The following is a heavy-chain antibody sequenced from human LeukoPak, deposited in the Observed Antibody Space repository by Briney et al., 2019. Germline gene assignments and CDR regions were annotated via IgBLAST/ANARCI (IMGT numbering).Heavy chain of an antibody. CDR1: GYTFTSYG. J-gene: IGHJ4*02. D-gene: IGHD3-22*01. CDR2: ISAYNGNT. CDR3: ARPPTMIVVFSDPRSALLDY. V-gene: IGHV1-18*01. Sequence: ASVKVSCKASGYTFTSYGISWVRQAPGQGLEWMGWISAYNGNTNYSQKLQGRVTMTTDTSTSTAYIELRSLRSDDTAVYYCARPPTMIVVFSDPRSALLDYWGQGTLVPVSS.